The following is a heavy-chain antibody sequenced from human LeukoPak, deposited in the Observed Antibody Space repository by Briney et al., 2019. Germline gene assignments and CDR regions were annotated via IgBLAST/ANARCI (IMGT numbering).Heavy chain of an antibody. CDR3: ARGGRPAYCSGGSCPSPLFDY. CDR1: GFTFSSYS. V-gene: IGHV3-21*01. J-gene: IGHJ4*02. Sequence: GGSLRLSCAASGFTFSSYSMNWVRRAPGKGLEWVSSISSSSSYIYYADSVKGRFTISRDNAKNSLYLQMNSLRAEDTAVYYCARGGRPAYCSGGSCPSPLFDYWGQGTLVTVSS. D-gene: IGHD2-15*01. CDR2: ISSSSSYI.